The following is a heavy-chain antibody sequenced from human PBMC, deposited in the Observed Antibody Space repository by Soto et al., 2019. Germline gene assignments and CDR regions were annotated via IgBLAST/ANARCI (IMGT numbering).Heavy chain of an antibody. D-gene: IGHD4-4*01. J-gene: IGHJ4*02. V-gene: IGHV3-53*01. CDR3: ARGSNHFDY. Sequence: HPGGSLRLSCAASGLTVSSNYMSWVRQAPGKGLEWVSGIYSGGRTHYADSVKGRFTISRDNSKNTVYLQMNSLRAEDTAAYYCARGSNHFDYWGQGTLVTVSS. CDR2: IYSGGRT. CDR1: GLTVSSNY.